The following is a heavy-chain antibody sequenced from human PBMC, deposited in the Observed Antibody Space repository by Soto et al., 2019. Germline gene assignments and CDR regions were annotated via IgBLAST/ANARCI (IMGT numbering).Heavy chain of an antibody. V-gene: IGHV3-23*01. CDR3: AKPGYSILWWSSGGAWFDP. J-gene: IGHJ5*02. Sequence: EVQLLESGGGLVQPGGSLRLSCAASGFTFSSYAMSWVRQAPGKGLEWVSAISGSGGSTYYADSVKGRFTISRDNSKNTLYLQMNSLRAEDTAVYYCAKPGYSILWWSSGGAWFDPWGQGTLVTVSS. CDR2: ISGSGGST. CDR1: GFTFSSYA. D-gene: IGHD2-21*01.